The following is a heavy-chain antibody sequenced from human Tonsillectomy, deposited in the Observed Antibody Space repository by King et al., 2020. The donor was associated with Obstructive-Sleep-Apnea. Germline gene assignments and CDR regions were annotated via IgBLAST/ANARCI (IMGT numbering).Heavy chain of an antibody. V-gene: IGHV3-30*04. CDR1: GFTFSNYA. Sequence: VQLVESGGGVVQPGRSLRLSCAASGFTFSNYAMHWVRQAPGKGLEWVAVISYDGGNKFYADSVKGRFTISRDNSKNTLWLQMDSLRAEDTAVYYCARDRMSGGYSVRGTDVWGQGTTVTVSS. J-gene: IGHJ6*02. CDR2: ISYDGGNK. D-gene: IGHD1-26*01. CDR3: ARDRMSGGYSVRGTDV.